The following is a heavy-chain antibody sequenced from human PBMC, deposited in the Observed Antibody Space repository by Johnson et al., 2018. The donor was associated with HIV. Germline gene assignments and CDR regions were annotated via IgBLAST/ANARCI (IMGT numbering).Heavy chain of an antibody. CDR3: VTLVVAPPFDI. D-gene: IGHD2-15*01. Sequence: VQLVESGGGLVQPGGSLRLSCAASGFTFSSNYMSWVRQAPGKGLEWVSVIYSGGSTYYDAAVKGSFTTSSDNSKNTLYLQMNSLRAKDTAVYYCVTLVVAPPFDIWGQGTMVTVSS. CDR1: GFTFSSNY. V-gene: IGHV3-66*01. J-gene: IGHJ3*02. CDR2: IYSGGST.